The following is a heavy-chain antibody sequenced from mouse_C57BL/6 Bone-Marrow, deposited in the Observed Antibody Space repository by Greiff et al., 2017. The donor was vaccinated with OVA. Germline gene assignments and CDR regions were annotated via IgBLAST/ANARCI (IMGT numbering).Heavy chain of an antibody. V-gene: IGHV1-61*01. CDR2: IYPSDSET. CDR1: GYTFTSYW. J-gene: IGHJ4*01. Sequence: QVQLKQPGAELVRPGSSVKLSCKASGYTFTSYWMDWVKQRPGQGLEWIGNIYPSDSETHYNQKFKDKATLTVDKSSSTAYMQLSSLTSEDSAVYYCARRGAYYSNNYAMDYWGQGTSVTVSS. CDR3: ARRGAYYSNNYAMDY. D-gene: IGHD2-5*01.